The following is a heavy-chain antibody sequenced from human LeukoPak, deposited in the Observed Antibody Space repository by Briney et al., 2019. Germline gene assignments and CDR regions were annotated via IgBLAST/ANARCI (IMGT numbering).Heavy chain of an antibody. CDR2: INHSGST. D-gene: IGHD6-6*01. Sequence: PSETLSLTCAVYGGSFSGYYWSWIRQPPGKGLEWIGEINHSGSTNYNPSLKSRVTISVDTSKNQFSLKLSSVTAADTAVYYCARGPTVTYSNSSPPRYYYYYMDVWGKGTTVTVSS. CDR1: GGSFSGYY. J-gene: IGHJ6*03. V-gene: IGHV4-34*01. CDR3: ARGPTVTYSNSSPPRYYYYYMDV.